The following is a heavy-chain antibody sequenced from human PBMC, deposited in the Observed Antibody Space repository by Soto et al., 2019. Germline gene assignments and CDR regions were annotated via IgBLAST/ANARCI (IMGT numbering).Heavy chain of an antibody. V-gene: IGHV1-8*01. J-gene: IGHJ5*02. CDR2: MNPNSGNT. D-gene: IGHD3-3*01. CDR1: GYTFTSYD. CDR3: ARGGLPATYYDFWSGYYTEGTRGYDWFDP. Sequence: QVQLVQSGAEVKKPGASVKVSCKASGYTFTSYDINWVRQATGQGLEWMGWMNPNSGNTGYAQKFQGRVTMTRNTSISTAYMELSSLRSEDTAVYYCARGGLPATYYDFWSGYYTEGTRGYDWFDPWGQGTLVTVSS.